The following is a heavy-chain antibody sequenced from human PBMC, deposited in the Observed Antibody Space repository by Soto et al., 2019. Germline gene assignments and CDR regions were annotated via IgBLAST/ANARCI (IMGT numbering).Heavy chain of an antibody. Sequence: QVQLVQAGAEVKEPGSSVKVSCKASGGGNLRDYRTTWVRRAPGQGLEWMGGIIPKLGAANYAQNFQDRVTITAKESTNTVYKELRSLRSDDTAVYYCARVGDGYNSGAVYWGQGTPVTVSS. CDR3: ARVGDGYNSGAVY. CDR1: GGGNLRDYR. J-gene: IGHJ4*02. CDR2: IIPKLGAA. D-gene: IGHD2-21*01. V-gene: IGHV1-69*01.